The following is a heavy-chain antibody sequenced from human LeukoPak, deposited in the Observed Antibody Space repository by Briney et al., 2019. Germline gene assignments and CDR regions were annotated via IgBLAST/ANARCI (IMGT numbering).Heavy chain of an antibody. J-gene: IGHJ4*02. CDR2: IYYSGST. V-gene: IGHV4-59*01. D-gene: IGHD3-16*01. CDR1: GGSIRTYY. CDR3: ARGARLDY. Sequence: PSETLSLTCTVSGGSIRTYYWSWIRQPPGKGLEWIGYIYYSGSTDYNPSLKSRVTISVDTSKNQFSLKLSSVTAADTAVYYCARGARLDYWGQGTLVTVSS.